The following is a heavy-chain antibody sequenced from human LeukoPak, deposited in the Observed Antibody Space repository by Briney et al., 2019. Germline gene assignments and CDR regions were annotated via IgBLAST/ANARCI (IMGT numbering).Heavy chain of an antibody. CDR1: GFTFSDYW. CDR2: INSDGSIT. D-gene: IGHD5-18*01. Sequence: GGSLRLSCAASGFTFSDYWMDWVRQAPGKGLVWVSRINSDGSITVYADSVKGRFTISRDNAKNTLYLQMNSLRAEDTAVYYCARDAVDTANAVWGQGTTVTVSS. CDR3: ARDAVDTANAV. J-gene: IGHJ6*02. V-gene: IGHV3-74*01.